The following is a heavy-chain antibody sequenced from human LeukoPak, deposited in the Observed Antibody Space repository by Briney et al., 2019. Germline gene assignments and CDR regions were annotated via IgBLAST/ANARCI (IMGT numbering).Heavy chain of an antibody. Sequence: ASVKVSCKASGYTFTSYGISWVRQAPGQGLEWMGWISAYNGNTNYAQKLQGRVTMTTDTSTSTAYMELRSLRSDDTAVYYCAKGPLPEVAGTTWDYWGQGTPVTVSS. D-gene: IGHD6-19*01. CDR2: ISAYNGNT. J-gene: IGHJ4*02. CDR1: GYTFTSYG. CDR3: AKGPLPEVAGTTWDY. V-gene: IGHV1-18*01.